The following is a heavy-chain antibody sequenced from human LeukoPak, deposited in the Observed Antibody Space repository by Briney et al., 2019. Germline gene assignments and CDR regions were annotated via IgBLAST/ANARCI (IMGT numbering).Heavy chain of an antibody. CDR1: GGSFSGYY. Sequence: SETLSLTCTVSGGSFSGYYWRWIRQPPGKELEWIGEINHSGNPNYNPSLKSRLTISVDTSRNQLSLKLSSVTAADTGVYYCARGLTHWGQGTLVTVSS. CDR3: ARGLTH. J-gene: IGHJ4*02. V-gene: IGHV4-34*01. CDR2: INHSGNP.